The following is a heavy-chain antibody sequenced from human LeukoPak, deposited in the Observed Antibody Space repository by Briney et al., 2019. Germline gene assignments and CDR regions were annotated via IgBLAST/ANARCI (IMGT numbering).Heavy chain of an antibody. J-gene: IGHJ4*02. Sequence: SETLSLTCTVSGYSISRGYYWGWIGQPPGKGLEWIGRIYHSGSTYYNPSLKSRVTTSVDTSKNQFSLELSSVTAADTAVYYCARITFGGVIVISLWGQGTLVTVSS. CDR3: ARITFGGVIVISL. CDR1: GYSISRGYY. V-gene: IGHV4-38-2*02. CDR2: IYHSGST. D-gene: IGHD3-16*02.